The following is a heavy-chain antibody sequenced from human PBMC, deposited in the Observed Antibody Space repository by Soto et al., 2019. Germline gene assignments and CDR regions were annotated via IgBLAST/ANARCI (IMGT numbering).Heavy chain of an antibody. CDR3: AREGVWGSYRYAGVDY. D-gene: IGHD3-16*02. Sequence: SETLSLTCAVYGGSFSGYYWSWIRQPPGKGLEWIGEINHSGSTNYNPSLKSRVTISVDTSKNQSSLKLSSVTAADTAVYYCAREGVWGSYRYAGVDYWGQGTLVTVSS. V-gene: IGHV4-34*01. CDR2: INHSGST. J-gene: IGHJ4*02. CDR1: GGSFSGYY.